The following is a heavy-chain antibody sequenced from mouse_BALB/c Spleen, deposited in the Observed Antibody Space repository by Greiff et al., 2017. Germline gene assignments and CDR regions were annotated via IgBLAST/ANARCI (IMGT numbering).Heavy chain of an antibody. Sequence: DVQLQESGPGLVKPSQSLSLTCSVTGYSITSGYYWNWIRQFPGNKLEWMGYISYDGSNNYNPSLKNRISITRDTSKNQFFLKLNSVTTEDTATYYCASGGYDGPFFDYWGQGTTLTVSS. J-gene: IGHJ2*01. CDR1: GYSITSGYY. V-gene: IGHV3-6*02. CDR2: ISYDGSN. CDR3: ASGGYDGPFFDY. D-gene: IGHD2-14*01.